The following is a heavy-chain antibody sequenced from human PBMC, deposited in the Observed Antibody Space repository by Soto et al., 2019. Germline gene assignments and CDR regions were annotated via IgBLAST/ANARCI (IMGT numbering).Heavy chain of an antibody. CDR1: GDSVSSNSAA. CDR2: TYYRSKWYN. V-gene: IGHV6-1*01. J-gene: IGHJ4*02. D-gene: IGHD6-25*01. Sequence: PSQTLSLTCAISGDSVSSNSAAWNWIRQSPSRGLEWLGRTYYRSKWYNDYAVSVKSRITINPDTSKNQFSLQLNSVTPEDTAVYDCSRDRALGSAWPRHFDSWGQGTLVTVSS. CDR3: SRDRALGSAWPRHFDS.